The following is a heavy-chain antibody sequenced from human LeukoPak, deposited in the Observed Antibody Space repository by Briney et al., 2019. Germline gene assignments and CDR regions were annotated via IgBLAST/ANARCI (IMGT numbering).Heavy chain of an antibody. Sequence: ASVKVSCKASGGTFSSYAISWVRQAPGQGLEWMGGIIPIFGIANYAQKFQGRVTITADKSTSTAYMELSSLRSEDTAVYYCARRPYSSGQLDYWGQGTLVTVSS. D-gene: IGHD6-19*01. CDR3: ARRPYSSGQLDY. CDR1: GGTFSSYA. J-gene: IGHJ4*02. CDR2: IIPIFGIA. V-gene: IGHV1-69*10.